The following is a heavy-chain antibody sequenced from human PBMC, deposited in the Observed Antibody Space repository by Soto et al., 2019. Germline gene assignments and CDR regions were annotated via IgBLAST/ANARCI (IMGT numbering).Heavy chain of an antibody. CDR3: AREWEYSGFDDDYYHYGMDV. Sequence: QVQLMQSGAEVKKPGASVRVSCKASGYNLTSYGISWVRQAPGQGLEWMGWISPYNGNTNYAQKFQGRVTVTTDTSTSTAYMDLRSLRSDDTAGDYCAREWEYSGFDDDYYHYGMDVWGQGTTVTVSS. J-gene: IGHJ6*02. D-gene: IGHD5-12*01. V-gene: IGHV1-18*01. CDR2: ISPYNGNT. CDR1: GYNLTSYG.